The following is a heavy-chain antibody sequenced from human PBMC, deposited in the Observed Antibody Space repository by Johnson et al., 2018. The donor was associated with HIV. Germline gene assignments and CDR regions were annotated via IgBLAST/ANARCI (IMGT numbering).Heavy chain of an antibody. D-gene: IGHD6-6*01. CDR2: IRYDGSNK. CDR3: ATLEYSSSPGGYGAFDI. J-gene: IGHJ3*02. CDR1: GFTFSSYG. Sequence: VQLVESGGGVVQPGGSLRLSCAASGFTFSSYGMHWVRQAPGKGLEWVAFIRYDGSNKYYADSVKGRFTISRDNSKNTLYLQMNSLRAEDTAVYYCATLEYSSSPGGYGAFDIWGQGTMVTVSS. V-gene: IGHV3-30*02.